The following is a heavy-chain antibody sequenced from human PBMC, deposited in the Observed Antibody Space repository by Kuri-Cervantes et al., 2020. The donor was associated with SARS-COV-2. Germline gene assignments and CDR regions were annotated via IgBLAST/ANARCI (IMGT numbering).Heavy chain of an antibody. CDR3: AKGGFMVVAGYGMDV. J-gene: IGHJ6*02. Sequence: GGSLRLSCAASGFAFESYGMHWVRQAPGKGLEWVAAISYDGFDRYYYADSVKGRFTVSRDNAGNTLSLQMNSLRAADTAVYYCAKGGFMVVAGYGMDVWGQGTAVTVSS. V-gene: IGHV3-30*18. CDR2: ISYDGFDR. CDR1: GFAFESYG. D-gene: IGHD2-15*01.